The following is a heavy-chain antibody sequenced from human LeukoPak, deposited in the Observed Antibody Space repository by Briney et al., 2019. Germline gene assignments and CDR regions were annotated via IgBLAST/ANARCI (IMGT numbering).Heavy chain of an antibody. J-gene: IGHJ4*02. D-gene: IGHD1-26*01. CDR3: ARDQGGSFLFDY. CDR1: GYTFTYFY. V-gene: IGHV1-2*02. CDR2: INPNNGAT. Sequence: ASVKVSCKASGYTFTYFYIHWVRQAPGQGLEWVGWINPNNGATNYAQKFQGRVTMTRDTSISTAYMELSRLRSDDTAVYYCARDQGGSFLFDYWGQGTLVTVSS.